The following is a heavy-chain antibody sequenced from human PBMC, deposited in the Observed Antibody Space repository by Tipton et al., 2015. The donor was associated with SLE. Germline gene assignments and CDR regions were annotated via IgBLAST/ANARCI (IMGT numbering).Heavy chain of an antibody. D-gene: IGHD6-25*01. Sequence: GSLRLSCAASGFTFSSYSMNWVRQAPGKGLEWVSSISSSSSYIYYADSVKGRFTISRDNAKNSLYLQMNSLRAEDTAVYYCARARSGRLGGPVDYWGQGTLVTVSS. CDR1: GFTFSSYS. J-gene: IGHJ4*02. CDR2: ISSSSSYI. V-gene: IGHV3-21*04. CDR3: ARARSGRLGGPVDY.